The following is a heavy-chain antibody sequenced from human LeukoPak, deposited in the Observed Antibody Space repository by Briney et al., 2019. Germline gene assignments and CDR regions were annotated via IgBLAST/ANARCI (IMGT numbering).Heavy chain of an antibody. V-gene: IGHV4-34*01. CDR1: GGSFSGYY. CDR3: AGSSSWHYY. D-gene: IGHD6-13*01. Sequence: SETLSLTCAVYGGSFSGYYWSWIRQPPGKGLEWIGEINHSGSTNYNPSLKSRVTISVDTSKNQFSLKLSSVTAADTAVYYCAGSSSWHYYWGQGTLVTVSS. J-gene: IGHJ4*02. CDR2: INHSGST.